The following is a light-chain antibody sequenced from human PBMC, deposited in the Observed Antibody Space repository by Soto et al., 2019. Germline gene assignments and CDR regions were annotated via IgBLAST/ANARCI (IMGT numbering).Light chain of an antibody. V-gene: IGKV3-11*01. CDR2: GAS. CDR3: QHRSDWPRIT. Sequence: EIVLTQSPATLSLSPGERATLSCRASQSVSSYLAWYQQKPGQAPRLLIFGASYRATGIPARFTGSGSVTDFTLTISSLEPEDFAVYFCQHRSDWPRITFGQGTKLEIK. CDR1: QSVSSY. J-gene: IGKJ2*01.